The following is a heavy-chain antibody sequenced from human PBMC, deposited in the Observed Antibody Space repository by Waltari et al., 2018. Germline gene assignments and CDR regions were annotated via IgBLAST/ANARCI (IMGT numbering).Heavy chain of an antibody. Sequence: GASVKGRFTISRDNAKNSLYLQMNSLRAEDTAVYYCARAAVGATDWGQGTLVTVSS. CDR3: ARAAVGATD. D-gene: IGHD1-26*01. V-gene: IGHV3-7*01. J-gene: IGHJ4*02.